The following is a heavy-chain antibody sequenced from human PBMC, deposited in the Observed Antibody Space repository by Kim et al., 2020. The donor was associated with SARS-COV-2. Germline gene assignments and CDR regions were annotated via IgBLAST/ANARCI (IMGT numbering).Heavy chain of an antibody. Sequence: GGSLRLSCAASGFTFSSYGMHWVRQAPGKGLEGVAVIWYDGSIIKYADSVKGRFAISRDNSKNTVYLQMNTLRAEDTAMYYCARDRAARNFDHWGQGILV. CDR1: GFTFSSYG. V-gene: IGHV3-33*01. J-gene: IGHJ4*02. CDR3: ARDRAARNFDH. D-gene: IGHD5-18*01. CDR2: IWYDGSII.